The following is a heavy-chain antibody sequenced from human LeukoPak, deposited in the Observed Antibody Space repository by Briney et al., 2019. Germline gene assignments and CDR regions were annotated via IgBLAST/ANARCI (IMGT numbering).Heavy chain of an antibody. CDR3: AREYDTSGYYGTSDY. D-gene: IGHD3-22*01. J-gene: IGHJ4*02. CDR2: INWNGGST. Sequence: GGSLRLSCAASGFTFDDYGMSWVRQAPGKGLEWVSGINWNGGSTGYADSVKGRFTISRDNAKNSLYLQMNSLGAEDTALYYCAREYDTSGYYGTSDYWGQGTLVTVSS. V-gene: IGHV3-20*04. CDR1: GFTFDDYG.